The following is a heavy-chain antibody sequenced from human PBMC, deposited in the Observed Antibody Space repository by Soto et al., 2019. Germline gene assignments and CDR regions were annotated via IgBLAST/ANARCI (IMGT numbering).Heavy chain of an antibody. CDR3: ARWVEVSLDYFDS. J-gene: IGHJ4*02. Sequence: SETLSLTCTVSGGSISNYYWSWVRQPPGKGLEWIGYIYDSGSTNYNPSLKSRVAISVDTSKNQFSLYLNSVTAADTAVYYCARWVEVSLDYFDSWGQGTPVT. V-gene: IGHV4-59*12. CDR2: IYDSGST. CDR1: GGSISNYY. D-gene: IGHD2-15*01.